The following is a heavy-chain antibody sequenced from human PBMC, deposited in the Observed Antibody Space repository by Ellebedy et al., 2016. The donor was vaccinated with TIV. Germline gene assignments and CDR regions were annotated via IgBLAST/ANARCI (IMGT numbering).Heavy chain of an antibody. CDR1: GFTFSTYW. Sequence: GGSLRLSXVASGFTFSTYWMHWVRQAPGKGLEWVANIKGDGSAKYYVDSVKGRFTISRDNAKNSLYLQMNSLRAEDTAVYYCASYDGSFRYWGRGTRVTVSS. D-gene: IGHD1-26*01. J-gene: IGHJ4*02. V-gene: IGHV3-7*01. CDR2: IKGDGSAK. CDR3: ASYDGSFRY.